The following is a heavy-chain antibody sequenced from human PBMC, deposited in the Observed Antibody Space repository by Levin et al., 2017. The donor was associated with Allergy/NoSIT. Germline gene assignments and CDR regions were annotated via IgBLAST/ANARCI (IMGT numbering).Heavy chain of an antibody. CDR2: IHYTGYT. J-gene: IGHJ5*02. Sequence: SQTLSLPCTVSGGSISSSYWSWIRQSPGKRPEWIGYIHYTGYTNYSPSLKSRVTISLDTSKSQFSLKLTSVTAADTAVYSCARSAHVTVIPAAIFAFDPWGQGILVTVSS. V-gene: IGHV4-59*08. CDR3: ARSAHVTVIPAAIFAFDP. CDR1: GGSISSSY. D-gene: IGHD2-2*01.